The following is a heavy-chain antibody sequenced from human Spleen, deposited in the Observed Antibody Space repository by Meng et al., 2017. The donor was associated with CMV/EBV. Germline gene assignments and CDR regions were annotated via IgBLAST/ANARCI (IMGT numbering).Heavy chain of an antibody. J-gene: IGHJ4*02. CDR3: ARVPLGSYTFDY. CDR2: INPNICAT. V-gene: IGHV1-2*02. D-gene: IGHD1-26*01. CDR1: GYTFTGYY. Sequence: SVKVSCKASGYTFTGYYMHWVRQAPGQGLEWMGWINPNICATNYAQKVQGRVTMTRHTSISTAYMELSRLRSDDTAVYYCARVPLGSYTFDYWGQGTLVTVSS.